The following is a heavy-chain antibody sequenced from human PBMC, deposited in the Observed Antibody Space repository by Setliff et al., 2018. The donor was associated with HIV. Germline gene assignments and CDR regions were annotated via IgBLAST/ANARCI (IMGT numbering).Heavy chain of an antibody. CDR1: GGSFSGYY. D-gene: IGHD5-12*01. V-gene: IGHV4-34*01. Sequence: PSETLSLTCAVYGGSFSGYYWSWIRQSPGKGLEWIGEINHSGSTHYNPPLKRRATISVDTAKNQFSLRLNSVTAADTAVYYCARGATLLPGYSDRWEYFYMDVWGKGTTVTVSS. CDR3: ARGATLLPGYSDRWEYFYMDV. CDR2: INHSGST. J-gene: IGHJ6*03.